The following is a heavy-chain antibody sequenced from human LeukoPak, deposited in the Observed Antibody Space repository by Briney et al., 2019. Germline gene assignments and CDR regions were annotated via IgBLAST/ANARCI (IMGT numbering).Heavy chain of an antibody. J-gene: IGHJ3*02. Sequence: GASVKVSCKASGYTFTSYAMHWVRQAPGQRLEWMGWINAGNGNTKYSQKFQGRVTITGDTSASTAYMELSSLRSEDTAVYYCARRGDNMVRGVLDAFDIWGQGTMVTVSS. CDR3: ARRGDNMVRGVLDAFDI. V-gene: IGHV1-3*01. CDR2: INAGNGNT. CDR1: GYTFTSYA. D-gene: IGHD3-10*01.